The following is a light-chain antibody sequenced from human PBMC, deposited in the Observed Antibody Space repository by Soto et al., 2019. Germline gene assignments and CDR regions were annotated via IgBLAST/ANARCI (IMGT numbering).Light chain of an antibody. CDR3: GTWDSSLSAVI. Sequence: QSVLTQPPSVSAAPGEKVTISCSRSSSNIGNNYVSWYQQLPRTAPKLLIYDNYKRPSGIPDRFSGSKSGTSATLGITGLQTGDEADYFCGTWDSSLSAVIFGGGTQLTVL. CDR1: SSNIGNNY. CDR2: DNY. V-gene: IGLV1-51*01. J-gene: IGLJ2*01.